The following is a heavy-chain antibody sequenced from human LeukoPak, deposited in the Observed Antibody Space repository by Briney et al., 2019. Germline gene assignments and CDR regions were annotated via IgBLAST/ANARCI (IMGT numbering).Heavy chain of an antibody. Sequence: SETLSLTCTVSGGSISSYYWSWIRQPPGKGLEWIGYIYYSGSTNYSPSLKSRVIISVDTSKNQFSLKLSSVTAADTAVYYCARIDYRDYYYGMDVWGQGTTVTVSS. J-gene: IGHJ6*02. CDR3: ARIDYRDYYYGMDV. CDR2: IYYSGST. CDR1: GGSISSYY. V-gene: IGHV4-59*01. D-gene: IGHD4-11*01.